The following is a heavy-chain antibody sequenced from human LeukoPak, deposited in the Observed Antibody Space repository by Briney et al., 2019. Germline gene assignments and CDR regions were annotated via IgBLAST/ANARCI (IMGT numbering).Heavy chain of an antibody. J-gene: IGHJ6*03. CDR2: IYTSGST. CDR1: SGSISNYY. V-gene: IGHV4-4*07. CDR3: ARVEEGYGSGRRENYYYYYMDV. D-gene: IGHD3-10*01. Sequence: SETLSLTCTVSSGSISNYYWSWIRQPAGKGLEWIGRIYTSGSTTYNPSLKSRLTISIDTSKNQFSLKLSSVTAADTAVYYCARVEEGYGSGRRENYYYYYMDVWGKGTTVTISS.